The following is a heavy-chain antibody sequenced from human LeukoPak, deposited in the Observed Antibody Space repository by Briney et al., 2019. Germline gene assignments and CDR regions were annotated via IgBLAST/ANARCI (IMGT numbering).Heavy chain of an antibody. CDR3: ARLQPYCSGGSCYSFDY. D-gene: IGHD2-15*01. CDR2: IYPDASDT. J-gene: IGHJ4*02. CDR1: GYSFTTYW. Sequence: ESLKISCKGSGYSFTTYWIGWVRQMPGKGLEWMGIIYPDASDTIYSPSFQGQVTISADKSISTAYLQWSSLKASDTAMYYCARLQPYCSGGSCYSFDYWGQGTLVTVSS. V-gene: IGHV5-51*01.